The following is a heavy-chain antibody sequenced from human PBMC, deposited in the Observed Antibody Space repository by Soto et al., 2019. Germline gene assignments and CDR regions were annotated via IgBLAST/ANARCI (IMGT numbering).Heavy chain of an antibody. CDR3: ARGGVGAQPPPHNWFDP. J-gene: IGHJ5*02. CDR1: GGSISSSSYY. D-gene: IGHD1-26*01. V-gene: IGHV4-39*01. Sequence: QLQLQESGPGLVKPSETLSLTCTVSGGSISSSSYYWGWIRQPPGKGLEWIGSIYYSGSTYYKSSLKSRVTISVDASKNQFSLKLSSVTAADTAVYYCARGGVGAQPPPHNWFDPWGQGTLVTVSS. CDR2: IYYSGST.